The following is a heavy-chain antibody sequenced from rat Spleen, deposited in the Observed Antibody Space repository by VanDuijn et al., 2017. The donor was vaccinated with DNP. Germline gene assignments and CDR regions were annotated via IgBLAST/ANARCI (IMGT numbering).Heavy chain of an antibody. Sequence: EVQLVESGGGLVQPGRSLKLSCAASGFIFSKYGMAWVRQTPTKGLEWVASISTGGGNTYYRDSVKGRFTISRDNARKIQYLQMDSLRSEDTATYYCATLWTLAYWGQGTLVTVSS. CDR2: ISTGGGNT. V-gene: IGHV5S14*01. D-gene: IGHD1-3*01. CDR1: GFIFSKYG. J-gene: IGHJ3*01. CDR3: ATLWTLAY.